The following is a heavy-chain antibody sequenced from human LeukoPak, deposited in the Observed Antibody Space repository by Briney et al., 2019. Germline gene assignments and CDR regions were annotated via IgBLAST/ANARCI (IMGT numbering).Heavy chain of an antibody. Sequence: GGSLRLSCAASGFTFSRYAMSWVRQAPGKGLEWVSGIRGSGGSTYYADSVKGRFTISRDNSKNTLYLQMNSLRVEDTARFYCAKETGYSVYDYGDYWGQGTLVTVSS. J-gene: IGHJ4*02. CDR3: AKETGYSVYDYGDY. CDR2: IRGSGGST. CDR1: GFTFSRYA. V-gene: IGHV3-23*01. D-gene: IGHD5/OR15-5a*01.